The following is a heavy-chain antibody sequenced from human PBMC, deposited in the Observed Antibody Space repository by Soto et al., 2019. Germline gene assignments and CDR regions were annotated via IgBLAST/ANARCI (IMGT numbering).Heavy chain of an antibody. CDR3: ARQVSTGNFDY. CDR2: IYYSGGN. V-gene: IGHV4-39*01. Sequence: PSETLSLTCTVSGGSYYWVWIRQPPGKGLEWIGSIYYSGGNYYNPSFKSRVTISVDTSKNEFSLKLSFVTAADTAVYYCARQVSTGNFDYWGQGALVTVSS. J-gene: IGHJ4*02. D-gene: IGHD3-10*01. CDR1: GGSYY.